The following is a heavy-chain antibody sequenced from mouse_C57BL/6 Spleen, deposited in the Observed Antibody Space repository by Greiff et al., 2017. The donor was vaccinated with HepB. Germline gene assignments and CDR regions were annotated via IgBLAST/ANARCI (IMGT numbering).Heavy chain of an antibody. V-gene: IGHV1-55*01. CDR3: AREDTTAYYFDY. J-gene: IGHJ2*01. D-gene: IGHD1-2*01. CDR1: GYTFTSYW. Sequence: QVQLQQPGAELVKPGASVKMSCKASGYTFTSYWITWVKQRPGQGLEWIGDFYPGSGSTNYNEKFKSKATLTVDTSSSTAYMQLSSLTSEDSAVYYCAREDTTAYYFDYWGQGTTLTVSS. CDR2: FYPGSGST.